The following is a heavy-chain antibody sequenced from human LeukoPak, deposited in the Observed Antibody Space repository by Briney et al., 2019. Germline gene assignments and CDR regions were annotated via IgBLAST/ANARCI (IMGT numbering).Heavy chain of an antibody. Sequence: PGGSLRLSCAASGFTFSSYTMSWVRQAPGEGLEWVSYISSSGGTIYYADSVKGRFTISRNNAKNSLYLQMDSLRAEDTAVYYCARGYGYTFDYWGQGTLVTVSS. V-gene: IGHV3-48*01. J-gene: IGHJ4*02. CDR1: GFTFSSYT. D-gene: IGHD5-24*01. CDR2: ISSSGGTI. CDR3: ARGYGYTFDY.